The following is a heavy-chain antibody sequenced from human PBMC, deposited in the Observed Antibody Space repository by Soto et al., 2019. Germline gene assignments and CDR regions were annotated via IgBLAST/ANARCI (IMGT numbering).Heavy chain of an antibody. CDR2: ISAYNGNT. Sequence: ASVKVSCKASGYTFTSYGISWVRQAPGQGLEWMGWISAYNGNTNYAQKLQGRVTMTTDTSTSTAYMELRSLRSDDTAVYYCARDSGFGYYDILTGPNYYYYYMDVWGKGTTVTVSS. V-gene: IGHV1-18*01. D-gene: IGHD3-9*01. CDR3: ARDSGFGYYDILTGPNYYYYYMDV. J-gene: IGHJ6*03. CDR1: GYTFTSYG.